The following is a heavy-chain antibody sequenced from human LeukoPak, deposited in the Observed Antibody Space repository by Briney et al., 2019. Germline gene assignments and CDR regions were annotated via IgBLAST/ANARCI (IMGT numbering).Heavy chain of an antibody. J-gene: IGHJ4*02. CDR1: GFTFSSYA. Sequence: PGVSLRLSCAASGFTFSSYAMAWVRQAPGKGLEWVSAISPGGDSTYYADSVKGRFTISRDNSKNTLYLQVNSLRAEDTALYYCARTVTTGLYSFDYWGQGTLVTVSS. D-gene: IGHD4-17*01. CDR2: ISPGGDST. V-gene: IGHV3-23*01. CDR3: ARTVTTGLYSFDY.